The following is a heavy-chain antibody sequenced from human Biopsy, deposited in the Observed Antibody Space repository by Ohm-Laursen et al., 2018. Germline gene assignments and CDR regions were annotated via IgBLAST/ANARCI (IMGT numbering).Heavy chain of an antibody. CDR3: ARAYPPPGRRLGVVAGDFDC. V-gene: IGHV3-21*01. D-gene: IGHD2-15*01. CDR1: GFIFSTYT. Sequence: SLRLSCTASGFIFSTYTMNWVRQAPGEGLEWVSSISSRSSDIYYADSVKGRFTISRDNAKNSLYLQMNSLRAEDTAVYYCARAYPPPGRRLGVVAGDFDCWGQGTRVTVSS. J-gene: IGHJ4*02. CDR2: ISSRSSDI.